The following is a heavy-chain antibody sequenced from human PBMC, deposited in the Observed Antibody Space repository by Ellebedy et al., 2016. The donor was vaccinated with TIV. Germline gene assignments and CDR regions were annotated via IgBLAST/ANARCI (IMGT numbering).Heavy chain of an antibody. Sequence: AASVKVSCKASGYNFSTYDFSWLRQDTGQRLEWMGWVNPDRGYTGYAQTFQGRVIMTRNTSINTAYMELSGLTSDDTAVYYCASGRGPPPHNWFDRWGQGTLVTVSS. CDR3: ASGRGPPPHNWFDR. CDR1: GYNFSTYD. V-gene: IGHV1-8*01. CDR2: VNPDRGYT. D-gene: IGHD2-21*01. J-gene: IGHJ5*02.